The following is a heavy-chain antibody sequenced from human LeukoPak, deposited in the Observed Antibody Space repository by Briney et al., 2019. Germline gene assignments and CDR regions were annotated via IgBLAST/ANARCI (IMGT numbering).Heavy chain of an antibody. CDR1: GDSFSSVTDY. CDR2: GDYSGGT. D-gene: IGHD6-19*01. V-gene: IGHV4-39*07. CDR3: AGERGEEYSSGWYKTNFFDN. Sequence: SETLSLTCSVSGDSFSSVTDYWAWIRQPPGMELVWLASGDYSGGTYYNPSLESRVAITADMSKKQISLKLTSVTGADTAVYYCAGERGEEYSSGWYKTNFFDNWGQGIRVTVSS. J-gene: IGHJ4*02.